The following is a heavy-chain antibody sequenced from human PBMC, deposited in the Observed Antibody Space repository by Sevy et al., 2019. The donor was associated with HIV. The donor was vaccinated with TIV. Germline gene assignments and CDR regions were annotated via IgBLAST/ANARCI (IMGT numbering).Heavy chain of an antibody. D-gene: IGHD2-2*01. CDR3: ARATERGYCSSTSCYSFDY. CDR1: GGSISSYY. J-gene: IGHJ4*02. V-gene: IGHV4-4*07. Sequence: SETLSLTCTVSGGSISSYYWSWIRQPAGKGLEWIGRIYTSGSTNYNPSLKSRVTMSVDTSKNQFSLKLSSVTAADTAVYYYARATERGYCSSTSCYSFDYWGQGTLVTVSS. CDR2: IYTSGST.